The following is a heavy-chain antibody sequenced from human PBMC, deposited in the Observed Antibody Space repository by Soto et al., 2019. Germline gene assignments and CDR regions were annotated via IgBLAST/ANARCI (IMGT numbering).Heavy chain of an antibody. Sequence: ASVKVSCKASGGTFSSYAISWVRQAPGQGLEWMGGIIPIFGTANYAQKFQGRVTITADESTSTAYMGLSSLRSEDTAVYYCARGGRLYYFDYWGQGTLVTVSS. CDR2: IIPIFGTA. V-gene: IGHV1-69*13. J-gene: IGHJ4*02. CDR1: GGTFSSYA. CDR3: ARGGRLYYFDY.